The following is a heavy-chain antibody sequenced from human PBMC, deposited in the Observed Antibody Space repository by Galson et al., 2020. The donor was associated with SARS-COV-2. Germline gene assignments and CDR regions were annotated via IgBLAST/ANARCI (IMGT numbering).Heavy chain of an antibody. J-gene: IGHJ4*02. CDR2: IFYSGST. V-gene: IGHV4-31*03. Sequence: SEPLSLTCTVPSDSISSGGYYWSWIRQHPEKGLEWVGYIFYSGSTNYNPSLKSRVTVSVDTSKNQFSLKLSSVTAADTAVYYCARDGGYGSGTYYLPYWGQGTLVTVSS. CDR1: SDSISSGGYY. D-gene: IGHD3-10*01. CDR3: ARDGGYGSGTYYLPY.